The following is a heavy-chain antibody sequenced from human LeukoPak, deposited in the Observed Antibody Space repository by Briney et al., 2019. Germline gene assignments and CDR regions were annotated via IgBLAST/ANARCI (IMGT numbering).Heavy chain of an antibody. J-gene: IGHJ4*02. V-gene: IGHV3-9*01. CDR3: AKEGGYYYDSSGYYYDY. Sequence: GRSPRLSCAASGFTFDDYAMHWVRQAPGKGLEWVSGISWNSGSIGYADSVKGRFTISRDNAKNSLYLQMNSLRAEDTALYYCAKEGGYYYDSSGYYYDYWGQGTLVTVSS. CDR2: ISWNSGSI. D-gene: IGHD3-22*01. CDR1: GFTFDDYA.